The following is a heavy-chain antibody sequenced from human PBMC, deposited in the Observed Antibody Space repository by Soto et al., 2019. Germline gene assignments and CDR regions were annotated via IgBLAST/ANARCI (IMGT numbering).Heavy chain of an antibody. D-gene: IGHD3-10*01. CDR1: GFTVSSNY. V-gene: IGHV3-53*04. Sequence: GGSLRLSCAASGFTVSSNYMSWVRQAPGKGLEWVSVIYSCVSTYYADSVTGRFTISRHNSKNTLYRQMNMLTAEDTTVYYCARAGSVDWGGFDYWGQGTLVTVSS. J-gene: IGHJ4*02. CDR3: ARAGSVDWGGFDY. CDR2: IYSCVST.